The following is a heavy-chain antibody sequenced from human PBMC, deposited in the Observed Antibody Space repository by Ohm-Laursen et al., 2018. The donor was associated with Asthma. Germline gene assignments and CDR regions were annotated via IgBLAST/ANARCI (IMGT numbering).Heavy chain of an antibody. CDR3: AKDIHYWGLDY. J-gene: IGHJ4*02. CDR1: GFTFSSYY. D-gene: IGHD7-27*01. CDR2: ISFSADST. V-gene: IGHV3-23*01. Sequence: SLRLSCSASGFTFSSYYMAWVRQAPGKGLEWVSGISFSADSTYYPDSVKGRFTISRDNSRNTLYLQMNSLRAEDTAVYYCAKDIHYWGLDYRGQGTLVTVSS.